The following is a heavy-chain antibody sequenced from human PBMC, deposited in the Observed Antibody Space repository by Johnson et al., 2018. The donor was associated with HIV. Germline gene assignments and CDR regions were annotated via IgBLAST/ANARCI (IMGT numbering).Heavy chain of an antibody. D-gene: IGHD6-13*01. CDR1: GFSVSINY. J-gene: IGHJ3*02. CDR2: LYGASGAS. Sequence: VQLVESGGALVQPGGSLRLSCAVSGFSVSINYMSWVRQAPGRGLEWVSVLYGASGASYHADSVKGRFTISRDNSKNTAYLQMNSLKTEDTAVYYCTSYFSYSSSWYSGVNAFDIWGQGTMVTVSS. CDR3: TSYFSYSSSWYSGVNAFDI. V-gene: IGHV3-53*01.